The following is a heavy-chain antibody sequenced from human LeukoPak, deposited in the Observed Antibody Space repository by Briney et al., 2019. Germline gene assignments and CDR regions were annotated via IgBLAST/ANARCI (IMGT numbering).Heavy chain of an antibody. CDR3: ARDPNGDYAFDI. CDR1: GFTFSSYA. J-gene: IGHJ3*02. D-gene: IGHD4-17*01. CDR2: ISYDGSNK. V-gene: IGHV3-30-3*01. Sequence: GRSLRLSCAASGFTFSSYAMHWVRQAPGKGLEWVAVISYDGSNKYYADSVKGRFTISRDNSKNTLYLQMNSLRAEDTAVYYCARDPNGDYAFDIWGHGTMVAVSS.